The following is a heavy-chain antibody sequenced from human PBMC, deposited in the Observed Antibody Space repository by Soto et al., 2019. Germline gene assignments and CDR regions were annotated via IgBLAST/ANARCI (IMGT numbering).Heavy chain of an antibody. CDR1: GGSISSYY. CDR2: IYYSGST. J-gene: IGHJ6*03. Sequence: SETLSLTCTVSGGSISSYYWSWIRQPPGKGLEWIGYIYYSGSTNYNPSLKSRVTISVDTSKNQFSLKLSSVTAADTAVYYCARVSSMVRGVKDYYYYYYMEVWGKGTTVTVSS. D-gene: IGHD3-10*01. V-gene: IGHV4-59*01. CDR3: ARVSSMVRGVKDYYYYYYMEV.